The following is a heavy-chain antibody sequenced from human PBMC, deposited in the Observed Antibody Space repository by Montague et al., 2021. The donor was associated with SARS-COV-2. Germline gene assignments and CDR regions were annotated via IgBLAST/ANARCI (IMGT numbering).Heavy chain of an antibody. CDR3: ARGCSKTTMVVLVVLGTAHYFDS. Sequence: SETLSLTCAVYGGPFGGYYWSWICQTSGKGLEWIGEVHDSGNANFNPSLKSRANISVDKSKNQFSLRLTSVTAADTALYWCARGCSKTTMVVLVVLGTAHYFDSWGQGIQVTVSP. CDR2: VHDSGNA. J-gene: IGHJ5*01. CDR1: GGPFGGYY. D-gene: IGHD4/OR15-4a*01. V-gene: IGHV4-34*01.